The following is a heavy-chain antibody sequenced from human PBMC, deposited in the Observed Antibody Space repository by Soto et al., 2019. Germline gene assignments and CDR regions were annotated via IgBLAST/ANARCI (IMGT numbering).Heavy chain of an antibody. CDR2: INRDGSET. J-gene: IGHJ4*02. V-gene: IGHV3-7*01. D-gene: IGHD2-2*01. CDR1: GFTFSSQW. Sequence: GGSLRLSCAASGFTFSSQWMSWVRQAPGKGLEWVANINRDGSETSYVDSVKGRLAISRDNAKNLLYLQMNSLRAEDTAVYYCARNANWGQGSLVTVSS. CDR3: ARNAN.